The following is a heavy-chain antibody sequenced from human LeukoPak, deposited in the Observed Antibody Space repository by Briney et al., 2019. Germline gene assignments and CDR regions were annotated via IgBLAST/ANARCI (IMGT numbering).Heavy chain of an antibody. CDR2: ISSSGSTI. CDR3: ARKGKLAYYGMDV. J-gene: IGHJ6*02. CDR1: GFTFSDYY. D-gene: IGHD4-23*01. V-gene: IGHV3-11*01. Sequence: GGSLRLSCADSGFTFSDYYMNWIRQAPGKGLEWVSYISSSGSTIYYADSVKGRFTSSRDNTKNSLFLQMNTLRAEDTAVYYCARKGKLAYYGMDVWGHGTTVTVSS.